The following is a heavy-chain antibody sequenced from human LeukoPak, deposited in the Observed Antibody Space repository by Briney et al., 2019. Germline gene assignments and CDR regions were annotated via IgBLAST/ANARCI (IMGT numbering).Heavy chain of an antibody. Sequence: GESLKISCKGSGYSFTSYWIGWMRQMPGKGLEWMGIIYPGDSDTRYSPSFQGQVTISADKSISTAYLQWSSLKASDTAMYYCARTTMVRGVIDNFDYWGQGTLVTVSS. CDR1: GYSFTSYW. CDR2: IYPGDSDT. CDR3: ARTTMVRGVIDNFDY. D-gene: IGHD3-10*01. V-gene: IGHV5-51*01. J-gene: IGHJ4*02.